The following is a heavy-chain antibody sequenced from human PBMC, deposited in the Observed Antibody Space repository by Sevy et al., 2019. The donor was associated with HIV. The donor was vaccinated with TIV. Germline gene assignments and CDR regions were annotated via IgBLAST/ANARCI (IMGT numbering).Heavy chain of an antibody. D-gene: IGHD3-16*02. CDR2: ISRSSSYI. V-gene: IGHV3-21*01. CDR3: ARDDDYVWGSYRYYYYGMDV. CDR1: GFTFSSYS. J-gene: IGHJ6*02. Sequence: GGSLRLSCAASGFTFSSYSMNWVRQAPGKGLEWVSSISRSSSYIYYAVSVKGRLTISRDNAKNSLYLQMNSLRAEDTVVYYCARDDDYVWGSYRYYYYGMDVWGQGTTVTVSS.